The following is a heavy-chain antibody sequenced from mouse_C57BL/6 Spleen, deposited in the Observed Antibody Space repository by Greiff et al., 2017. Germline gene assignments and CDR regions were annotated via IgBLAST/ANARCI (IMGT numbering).Heavy chain of an antibody. Sequence: VQLQQSGPELVKPGASVKISCKASGYAFSSSWMNWVKQRPGKGLEWIGRIYPGDGDTNYNGKFKGKATLTADKSSSTAYMQLSSLTSEDSAVYFCARQITTVVPPFDYWGQGTTLTVSS. J-gene: IGHJ2*01. D-gene: IGHD1-1*01. CDR1: GYAFSSSW. CDR3: ARQITTVVPPFDY. V-gene: IGHV1-82*01. CDR2: IYPGDGDT.